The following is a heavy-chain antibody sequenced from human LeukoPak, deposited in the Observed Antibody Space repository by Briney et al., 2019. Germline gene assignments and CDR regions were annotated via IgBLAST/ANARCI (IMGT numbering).Heavy chain of an antibody. V-gene: IGHV4-39*07. Sequence: PSETLSLTCTVSGGSISSSSYYWGWIRQPPEKGLEWIGSIYYSGSTYYNPSLKSRVTISVDTSKNQFSLKLSSVTAADTAVYYCARAWGYYDSSGYPNWFDPWGQGTLVTVSS. CDR1: GGSISSSSYY. CDR3: ARAWGYYDSSGYPNWFDP. CDR2: IYYSGST. D-gene: IGHD3-22*01. J-gene: IGHJ5*02.